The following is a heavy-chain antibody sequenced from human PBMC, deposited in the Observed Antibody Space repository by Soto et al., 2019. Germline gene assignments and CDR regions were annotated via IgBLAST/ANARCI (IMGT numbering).Heavy chain of an antibody. CDR1: GYTFSNYG. D-gene: IGHD2-2*01. Sequence: QVQLVKSGGEVKRPGASVKVSVKPSGYTFSNYGITWVRQAPGQPLEWLGGISLYSDGTNYAKKFQGGVSMTTDTSTTTAYMELRSLRADDTAVYYCARVVPGSDASFGPWGQGTLVTVSS. V-gene: IGHV1-18*01. CDR3: ARVVPGSDASFGP. J-gene: IGHJ5*02. CDR2: ISLYSDGT.